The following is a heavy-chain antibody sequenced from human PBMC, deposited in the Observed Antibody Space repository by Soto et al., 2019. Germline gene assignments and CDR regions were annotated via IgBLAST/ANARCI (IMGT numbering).Heavy chain of an antibody. D-gene: IGHD3-22*01. CDR1: GYTYTSYY. V-gene: IGHV1-46*01. J-gene: IGHJ4*02. CDR2: INPSGGST. CDR3: ARAHTYYYDSSGHFDY. Sequence: QVQLVQSGAEVRKPGASVKVSCKASGYTYTSYYMHWVRQAPGQGLEWMGIINPSGGSTSYAQKFQGRVTMTRDTSTSTVYMELSSLRSEDTAVYYCARAHTYYYDSSGHFDYWGQGTLVTVSS.